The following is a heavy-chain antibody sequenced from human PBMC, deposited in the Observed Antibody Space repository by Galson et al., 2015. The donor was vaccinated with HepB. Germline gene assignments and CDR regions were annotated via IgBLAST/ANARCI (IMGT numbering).Heavy chain of an antibody. CDR3: AKDRADSAGSSGPYYCPGRVT. CDR2: ISYDGSSQ. V-gene: IGHV3-30*18. J-gene: IGHJ6*02. Sequence: ALRLSCAASGFSFSNYGMNWVRQAPGKGLEWVALISYDGSSQFYADSMKGRFTISRDNSKNTLHLQINSLRPEDTAIYFCAKDRADSAGSSGPYYCPGRVTWGHGTTVTGSS. CDR1: GFSFSNYG. D-gene: IGHD1-7*01.